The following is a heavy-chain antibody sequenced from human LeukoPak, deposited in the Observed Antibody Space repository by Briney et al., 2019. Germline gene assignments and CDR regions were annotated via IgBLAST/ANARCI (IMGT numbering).Heavy chain of an antibody. V-gene: IGHV4-59*11. J-gene: IGHJ4*02. Sequence: SETLSLTCTVSGASMSGHYWAWIRQDPGTGLEWIGNIYYTGTTSYNPALVSRVTISLDTSNNQFSLKLTSVTAADTAVYYCAKEGGPARPGLDSWGQGTLVTVSS. D-gene: IGHD6-6*01. CDR2: IYYTGTT. CDR3: AKEGGPARPGLDS. CDR1: GASMSGHY.